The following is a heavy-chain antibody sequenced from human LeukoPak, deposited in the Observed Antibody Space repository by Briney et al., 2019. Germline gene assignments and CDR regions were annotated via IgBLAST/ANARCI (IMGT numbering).Heavy chain of an antibody. CDR3: ARDSGDYVFDY. Sequence: GGSLRLSCAASGFTFSTYWMTWVRQAPGKGLGWVANIKQDGSEKYYVDSVKGRFTISRDNAKNSLYLQMNSLRADGTAVYYCARDSGDYVFDYWGQGTLVTVSS. CDR2: IKQDGSEK. CDR1: GFTFSTYW. V-gene: IGHV3-7*05. J-gene: IGHJ4*02. D-gene: IGHD4-17*01.